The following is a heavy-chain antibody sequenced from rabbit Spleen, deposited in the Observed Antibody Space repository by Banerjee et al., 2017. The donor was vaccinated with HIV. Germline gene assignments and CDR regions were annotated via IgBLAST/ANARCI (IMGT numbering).Heavy chain of an antibody. Sequence: QEQLEESGGDLVKPGGTLTLTCKASGLDFSSSYWICWVRQAPGKGLEWIACIYAGSSGTTYYASGAKGRFTISKTSSTTVTLQMTSLTAADTATYFCARDTSSSFSSYGMDLWGPGTLVTVS. D-gene: IGHD1-1*01. CDR3: ARDTSSSFSSYGMDL. V-gene: IGHV1S45*01. CDR1: GLDFSSSYW. J-gene: IGHJ6*01. CDR2: IYAGSSGTT.